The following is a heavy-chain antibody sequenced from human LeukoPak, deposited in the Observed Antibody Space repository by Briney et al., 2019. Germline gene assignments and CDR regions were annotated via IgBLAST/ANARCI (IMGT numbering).Heavy chain of an antibody. J-gene: IGHJ4*02. CDR2: INAGNGNT. CDR3: ARGLLWFGESAREEGFFDY. V-gene: IGHV1-3*01. CDR1: GYTFTSYA. Sequence: GASVKVSCKASGYTFTSYAMHWVRQAPGQRLEWMGWINAGNGNTKYSQKFQGRVTITRDTSASTAYMELSSLRSEDTAVYYCARGLLWFGESAREEGFFDYWGQGTLVTVSS. D-gene: IGHD3-10*01.